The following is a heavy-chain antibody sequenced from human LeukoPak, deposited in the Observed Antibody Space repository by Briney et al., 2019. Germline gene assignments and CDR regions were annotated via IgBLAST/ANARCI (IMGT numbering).Heavy chain of an antibody. CDR2: IYTSGST. J-gene: IGHJ4*02. D-gene: IGHD5-18*01. CDR3: AGDKDTVMVPIY. CDR1: GGSISSGSYY. V-gene: IGHV4-61*02. Sequence: SETLSLTCTVSGGSISSGSYYWSWIRQPAGKGLEWIGRIYTSGSTNYNPSLKSRVTISVDTSKNQFSLKLSSVTAADTAVYYCAGDKDTVMVPIYWGQGTLVTVSS.